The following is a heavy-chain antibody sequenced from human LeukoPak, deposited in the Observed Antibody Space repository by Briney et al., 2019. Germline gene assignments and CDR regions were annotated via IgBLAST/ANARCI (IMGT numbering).Heavy chain of an antibody. J-gene: IGHJ4*02. CDR2: IKQDGSEK. Sequence: GGSLRLSCAASGFTFSSYWMSWVRQAPGKGLEWVANIKQDGSEKYYVDFVKGRFTISRDNAKNSLYLQMNSLRAEDTAVYYCARDCGSGSYYNVGYWGQGTLVTVSS. CDR1: GFTFSSYW. V-gene: IGHV3-7*03. CDR3: ARDCGSGSYYNVGY. D-gene: IGHD3-10*01.